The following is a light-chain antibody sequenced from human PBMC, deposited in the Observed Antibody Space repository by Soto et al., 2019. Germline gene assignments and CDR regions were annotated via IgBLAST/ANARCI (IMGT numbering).Light chain of an antibody. CDR2: AAS. Sequence: DLQMTQSPSFVSASVGDSLTITCRASQGITSWLAWYQQKPGRAPKLLIYAASNLQSGVPSRFSGSGSGTDFTLTISSLQPEDFGTYYCQQTSSFPLTLGGGTKVEIK. CDR1: QGITSW. V-gene: IGKV1-12*01. J-gene: IGKJ4*01. CDR3: QQTSSFPLT.